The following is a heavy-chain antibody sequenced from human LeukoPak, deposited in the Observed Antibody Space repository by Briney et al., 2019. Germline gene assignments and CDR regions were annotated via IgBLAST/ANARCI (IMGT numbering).Heavy chain of an antibody. CDR2: IRYDGSNK. J-gene: IGHJ4*02. Sequence: PGGSLRLSCAASGFTFSSYGIHWVRQAPGKGLEWVAFIRYDGSNKYYADSVKGRFTISRDNSKNTLYLQMNSLSTEDTAVYYCAKDRTWYCTSTSCYAGFDYWGQGTLVTVSS. V-gene: IGHV3-30*02. CDR1: GFTFSSYG. D-gene: IGHD2-2*01. CDR3: AKDRTWYCTSTSCYAGFDY.